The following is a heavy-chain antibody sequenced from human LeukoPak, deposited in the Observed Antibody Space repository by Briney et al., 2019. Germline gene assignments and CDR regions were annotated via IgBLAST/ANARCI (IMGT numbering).Heavy chain of an antibody. Sequence: GGSLRLSCAASGFTFSSYNMIWVRPAPGKGLEWVSSINGRGGLIYYADSVKGRFTISRDNAYNSLYLQMNSLRAEDTAVYYCAREWMRLGCITFAPTGYFDYWGQGTLVTVSS. D-gene: IGHD3-16*01. CDR3: AREWMRLGCITFAPTGYFDY. CDR1: GFTFSSYN. V-gene: IGHV3-48*04. CDR2: INGRGGLI. J-gene: IGHJ4*02.